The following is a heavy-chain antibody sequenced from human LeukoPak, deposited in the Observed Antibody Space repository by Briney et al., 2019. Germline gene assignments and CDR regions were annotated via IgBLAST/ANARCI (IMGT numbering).Heavy chain of an antibody. D-gene: IGHD1-26*01. V-gene: IGHV4-39*01. J-gene: IGHJ4*02. CDR2: IYYSGST. CDR1: GGSISGSSYY. CDR3: ARLFHPALSGNYPFDY. Sequence: SETLSLTCTVSGGSISGSSYYWGWIRQPPGKGLEWIGGIYYSGSTYYNPSLKSRVTISVDPPKTQFSLKLNSVTATDTAVYYCARLFHPALSGNYPFDYWGQGTLVTVSS.